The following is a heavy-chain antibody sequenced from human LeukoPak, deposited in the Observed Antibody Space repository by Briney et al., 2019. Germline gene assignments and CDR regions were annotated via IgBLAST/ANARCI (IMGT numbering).Heavy chain of an antibody. CDR3: AISSGGSCYQ. Sequence: GGSLRLSCAASGFTFSSYSMNWVRQAPGKGLEWVSSISSSSNYISYADSVKGRFTISRDNAKNSLYLQMNSLRAEDTAVYYCAISSGGSCYQWGQGTLVTLSS. CDR1: GFTFSSYS. D-gene: IGHD2-15*01. CDR2: ISSSSNYI. J-gene: IGHJ4*02. V-gene: IGHV3-21*01.